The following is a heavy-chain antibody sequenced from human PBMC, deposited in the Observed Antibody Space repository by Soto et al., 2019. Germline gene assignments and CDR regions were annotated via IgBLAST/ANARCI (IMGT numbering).Heavy chain of an antibody. J-gene: IGHJ6*02. V-gene: IGHV3-30-3*01. D-gene: IGHD3-9*01. Sequence: GGSLRLSCAASGFTFSSYAMHWVRQAPGKGLEWVAVISYDGSNKYYADSVKGRFTISRDNSKNTLYLQMNSLRAEDTAVYYCARDRLRYFDWLGDSYYYYGMDVWGQGTTVTVSS. CDR2: ISYDGSNK. CDR3: ARDRLRYFDWLGDSYYYYGMDV. CDR1: GFTFSSYA.